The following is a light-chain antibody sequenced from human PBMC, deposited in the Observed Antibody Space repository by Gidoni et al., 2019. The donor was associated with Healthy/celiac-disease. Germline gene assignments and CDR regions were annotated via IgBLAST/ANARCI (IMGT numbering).Light chain of an antibody. Sequence: SYELTQPPSVYVSPGQTASITCSGDQLGDKYACWYQEKQGQSPVLVIYQDSKRPSGIPERFSGSNSGNTATLTISGTRAMDEADYYCQAWDSSTGGVFGGGTKLTVL. CDR2: QDS. J-gene: IGLJ2*01. V-gene: IGLV3-1*01. CDR1: QLGDKY. CDR3: QAWDSSTGGV.